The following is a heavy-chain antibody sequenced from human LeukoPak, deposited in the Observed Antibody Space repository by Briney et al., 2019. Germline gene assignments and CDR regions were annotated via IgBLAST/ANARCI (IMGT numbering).Heavy chain of an antibody. J-gene: IGHJ6*02. Sequence: SVTVSCKASGGTFSSYAISWVRQAPGQGLEWMGRIIPILGIANYAQKFQGRVTITADKSTSTAYMELSSLRSEDTAVYYCASIYCSSTSCYGHYGMDVWGQGTTVTVSS. CDR1: GGTFSSYA. CDR3: ASIYCSSTSCYGHYGMDV. D-gene: IGHD2-2*01. CDR2: IIPILGIA. V-gene: IGHV1-69*04.